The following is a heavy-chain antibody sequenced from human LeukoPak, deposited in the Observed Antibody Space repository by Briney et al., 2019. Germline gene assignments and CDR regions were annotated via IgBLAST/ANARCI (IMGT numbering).Heavy chain of an antibody. V-gene: IGHV3-30*18. CDR1: EFTFSTYG. Sequence: GGSLRLSCAASEFTFSTYGMHWARQAPGKGLEWVAVISYDGSYKFYADSVKGRFTISRDNSKSTLYLQMNSLRAEDTAVYYCAKDRYSGLNTIDYWGQGTLVTVSS. CDR2: ISYDGSYK. D-gene: IGHD6-13*01. J-gene: IGHJ4*02. CDR3: AKDRYSGLNTIDY.